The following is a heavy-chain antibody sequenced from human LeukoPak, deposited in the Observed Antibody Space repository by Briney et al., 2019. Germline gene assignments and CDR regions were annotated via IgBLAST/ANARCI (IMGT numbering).Heavy chain of an antibody. CDR1: GFTFSSYA. J-gene: IGHJ4*02. Sequence: GGSLRLSCAASGFTFSSYAMSWVSQAPGKGLEWVSAISGSGGSTYYADSVKGRFTISRDNSKNTLYLQMNSLRAEDTAVYYCAKDPAPYGDYSNFDYWGQGTLVTVSS. CDR2: ISGSGGST. V-gene: IGHV3-23*01. CDR3: AKDPAPYGDYSNFDY. D-gene: IGHD4-17*01.